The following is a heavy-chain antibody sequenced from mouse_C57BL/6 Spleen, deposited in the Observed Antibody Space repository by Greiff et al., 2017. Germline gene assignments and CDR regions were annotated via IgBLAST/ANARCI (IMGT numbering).Heavy chain of an antibody. CDR2: FSSGSSTI. J-gene: IGHJ2*01. D-gene: IGHD2-3*01. Sequence: EVKVVESGGGLVKPGGSLKLSCAASGFTFSDYGMHWVRQAPEKGLEWVAYFSSGSSTIYYADTVKGRFTISRDNAKKTLFLQMTSRRSEDTAMYYCAKAGYSVYFDYWGQGTTLTVSS. V-gene: IGHV5-17*01. CDR1: GFTFSDYG. CDR3: AKAGYSVYFDY.